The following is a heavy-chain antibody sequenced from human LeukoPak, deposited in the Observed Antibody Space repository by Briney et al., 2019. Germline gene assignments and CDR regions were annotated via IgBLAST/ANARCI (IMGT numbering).Heavy chain of an antibody. Sequence: GASLRLSCAASGYTFSSYDMHWVRQAPGKGLEWAAVISYDGSNKYYADSVKGRFTISRDNSKNTPYLQMNSLRAEDTAVYYCARARFVGYSSGSTENWGQGTLVTVSS. V-gene: IGHV3-30*04. CDR1: GYTFSSYD. J-gene: IGHJ4*02. D-gene: IGHD6-19*01. CDR3: ARARFVGYSSGSTEN. CDR2: ISYDGSNK.